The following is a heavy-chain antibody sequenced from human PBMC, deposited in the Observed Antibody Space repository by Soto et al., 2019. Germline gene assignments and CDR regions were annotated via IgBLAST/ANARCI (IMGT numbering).Heavy chain of an antibody. CDR1: GRSITSYY. CDR3: ARTYDSNGYANEFDS. CDR2: IYDNGIT. Sequence: QVVLQESGPGLVKPSATLSLTCSVSGRSITSYYWRWVRQPPGKGLEWIGYIYDNGITSQNPSLKSRVTMSADTSQNQFSLKLTSVTGADTAVYYCARTYDSNGYANEFDSWGQGILVTVTS. D-gene: IGHD3-22*01. V-gene: IGHV4-59*12. J-gene: IGHJ4*02.